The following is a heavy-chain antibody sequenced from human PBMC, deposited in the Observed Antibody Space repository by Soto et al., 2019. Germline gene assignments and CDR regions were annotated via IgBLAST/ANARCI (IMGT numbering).Heavy chain of an antibody. Sequence: DVQLVESGGGLVQPGGSLRLSCAASGFTFGYYNMHWVRQAPGKGLEWVSFVRCSGDDTYYADSVKGRFTISRDNAKDSLYLQMNSLREEDTAVYYCARDGESSSSSDFDFWGQGALVTVSS. CDR1: GFTFGYYN. J-gene: IGHJ4*02. CDR3: ARDGESSSSSDFDF. CDR2: VRCSGDDT. D-gene: IGHD2-2*01. V-gene: IGHV3-48*02.